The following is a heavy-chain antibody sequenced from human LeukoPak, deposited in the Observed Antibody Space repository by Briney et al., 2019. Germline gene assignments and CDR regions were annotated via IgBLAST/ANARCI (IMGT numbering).Heavy chain of an antibody. CDR2: ISSSSSYI. CDR1: GFTFSSYS. CDR3: AREGRDGYNYNY. Sequence: GGSLRLSCAASGFTFSSYSMNWVRQAPGKGLEWVSSISSSSSYIYYADSVKGRFTISRDNAKNSLYLQMNSLRAEDTAVYYCAREGRDGYNYNYWGQGTLVTASS. J-gene: IGHJ4*02. V-gene: IGHV3-21*01. D-gene: IGHD5-24*01.